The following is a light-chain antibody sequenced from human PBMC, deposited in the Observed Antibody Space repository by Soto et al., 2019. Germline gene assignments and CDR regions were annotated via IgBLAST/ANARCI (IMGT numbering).Light chain of an antibody. CDR1: SSDVGGYEY. CDR2: AVT. Sequence: QSALTQPRSVSGSPGQSVTISCTGTSSDVGGYEYVSWYQQYPGKDPKLMIYAVTRRPSGVPDRFSGSKSGNTASLTISGLQAEDEADYYCCSYAGSYTWVFGGGAKLTVL. CDR3: CSYAGSYTWV. V-gene: IGLV2-11*01. J-gene: IGLJ3*02.